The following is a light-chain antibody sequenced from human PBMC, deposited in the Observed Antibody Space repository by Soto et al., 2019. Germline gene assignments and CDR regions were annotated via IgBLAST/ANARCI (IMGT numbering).Light chain of an antibody. CDR1: QTVTNR. CDR3: QQYHIYPWT. CDR2: DAS. V-gene: IGKV1-5*03. J-gene: IGKJ1*01. Sequence: DILMTQSPSTLSASVGDRITITCRASQTVTNRLAWYHQRPGTAPKLLIFDASDLKSGVPSRFSASGSGTEFILAISSLRPDDFGTYYCQQYHIYPWTFGQGTKV.